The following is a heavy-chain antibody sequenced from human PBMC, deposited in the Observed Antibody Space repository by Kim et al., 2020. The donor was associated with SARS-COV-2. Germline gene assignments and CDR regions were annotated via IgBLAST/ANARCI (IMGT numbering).Heavy chain of an antibody. J-gene: IGHJ6*02. D-gene: IGHD6-13*01. V-gene: IGHV4-34*01. CDR1: GGSFSGYY. Sequence: SETLSLTCAVYGGSFSGYYWSWIRQPPGKGLEWIGEINHSGSTNYNPSLKSRVTISVDTSKNQFSLKLSSVTAADTAVYYCARGAIRMVEQQLVLDYGMDVWGQGTTVTVSS. CDR2: INHSGST. CDR3: ARGAIRMVEQQLVLDYGMDV.